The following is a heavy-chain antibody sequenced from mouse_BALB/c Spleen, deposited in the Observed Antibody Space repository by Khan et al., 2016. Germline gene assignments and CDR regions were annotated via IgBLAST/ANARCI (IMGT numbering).Heavy chain of an antibody. D-gene: IGHD1-1*01. CDR2: IYPGDGDP. CDR3: AREYYGSDFDY. V-gene: IGHV1-80*01. Sequence: QVQLQQSGAELVRPGSSVKISCKASGYAFRSYWMNWVKQRPGQGLEWIGQIYPGDGDPNYNGKFKGKATLTADKSSSTAYMQLSSLTSEYSAVYFCAREYYGSDFDYWGQGTTLTVSS. CDR1: GYAFRSYW. J-gene: IGHJ2*01.